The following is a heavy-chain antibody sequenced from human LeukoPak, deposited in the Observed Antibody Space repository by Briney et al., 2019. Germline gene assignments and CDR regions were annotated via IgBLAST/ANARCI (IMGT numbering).Heavy chain of an antibody. D-gene: IGHD4-11*01. J-gene: IGHJ4*02. CDR1: GFTFSSYW. V-gene: IGHV3-7*01. CDR3: ARGPGRRDYSNYEVSFDY. CDR2: IKQDGSEK. Sequence: GGSLRLSCAASGFTFSSYWMSWVRQAPGKGLEWVANIKQDGSEKYYVDSVKGRFTISRDNAKNSLHLQMNSLRVEDTAVYYCARGPGRRDYSNYEVSFDYWGQGTLVTVSS.